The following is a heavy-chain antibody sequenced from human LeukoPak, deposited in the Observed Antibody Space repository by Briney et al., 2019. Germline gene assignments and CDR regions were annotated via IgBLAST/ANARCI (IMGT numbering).Heavy chain of an antibody. Sequence: ASVKVSCKASGGTFSSYAISWVRQAPGQGLEWMGRIIPILGIANYAQKFQGRVTITADKSTSTAYMELSSLRSEDTAVYYCAGDDFWSGYELGPFYWGQGTLVTVSS. J-gene: IGHJ4*02. D-gene: IGHD3-3*01. CDR1: GGTFSSYA. CDR2: IIPILGIA. V-gene: IGHV1-69*04. CDR3: AGDDFWSGYELGPFY.